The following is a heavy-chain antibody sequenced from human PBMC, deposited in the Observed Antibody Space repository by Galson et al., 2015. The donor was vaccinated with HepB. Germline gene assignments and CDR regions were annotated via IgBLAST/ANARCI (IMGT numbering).Heavy chain of an antibody. Sequence: SLRLSCAASGFNFDDYAMHWVRQAPGKGPEWVSGINWKSGSTGYADSVKGRFTISRDNAKNSLYLQMNSLRAEDTALYYCAKLSQGSVTWGYFDNWGQGTLVTV. J-gene: IGHJ4*02. CDR2: INWKSGST. D-gene: IGHD3-10*01. CDR3: AKLSQGSVTWGYFDN. V-gene: IGHV3-9*01. CDR1: GFNFDDYA.